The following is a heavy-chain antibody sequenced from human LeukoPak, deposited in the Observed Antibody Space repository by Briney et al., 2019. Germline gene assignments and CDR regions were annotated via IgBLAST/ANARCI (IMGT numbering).Heavy chain of an antibody. CDR2: INHSGST. Sequence: PSETLSLTCAVYGGSFSGYYWSWIRQPPGKGLEWIEEINHSGSTNYNPSLKSRVTISVDTSKNQFSLKLSSVTAADTAVYYCARHPRIQLWVRFDYWGQGTLVTVSS. J-gene: IGHJ4*02. V-gene: IGHV4-34*01. CDR1: GGSFSGYY. CDR3: ARHPRIQLWVRFDY. D-gene: IGHD5-18*01.